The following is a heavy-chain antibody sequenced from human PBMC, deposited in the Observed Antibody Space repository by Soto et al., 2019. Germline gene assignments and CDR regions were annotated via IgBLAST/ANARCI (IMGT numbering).Heavy chain of an antibody. J-gene: IGHJ4*02. CDR2: INHSGST. CDR1: GGSFSGYY. D-gene: IGHD3-9*01. CDR3: ARLRRRIYDILTGYSIFDY. V-gene: IGHV4-34*01. Sequence: QVQLQQWGAGLLKPSETLSLTCAVYGGSFSGYYWSWIRQPPGKGLEWIGEINHSGSTNYNPSLRSRVPISVETSKNQFSLKLSSVTAADTAVYYCARLRRRIYDILTGYSIFDYWGQGTLVTVSS.